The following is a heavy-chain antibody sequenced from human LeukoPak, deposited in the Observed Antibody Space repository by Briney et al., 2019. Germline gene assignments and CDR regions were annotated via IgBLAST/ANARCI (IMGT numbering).Heavy chain of an antibody. CDR3: AELGITMIGGV. D-gene: IGHD3-10*02. CDR2: ISSSGSTI. J-gene: IGHJ6*04. Sequence: PGGSLRLSCAASGFTFSSYEMNWVRQAPGKGLEWVSYISSSGSTIYYADSVRGRFTISRDNAKNSLYLQMNSLRAKDTAVYYCAELGITMIGGVWGKGTTVTISS. V-gene: IGHV3-48*03. CDR1: GFTFSSYE.